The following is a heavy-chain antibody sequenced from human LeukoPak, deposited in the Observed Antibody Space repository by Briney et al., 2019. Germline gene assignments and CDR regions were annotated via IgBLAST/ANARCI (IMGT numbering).Heavy chain of an antibody. V-gene: IGHV1-18*01. CDR2: ISAYNGNT. J-gene: IGHJ4*02. CDR1: GYTFTSYG. CDR3: ARDFRATFDY. Sequence: ASVKVSCKASGYTFTSYGISWVRQAPGQGLEWMGWISAYNGNTNYAQKFQGRVTITADESTSTAYMELSSLRSEDTAVYYCARDFRATFDYWGQGTLVTVSS.